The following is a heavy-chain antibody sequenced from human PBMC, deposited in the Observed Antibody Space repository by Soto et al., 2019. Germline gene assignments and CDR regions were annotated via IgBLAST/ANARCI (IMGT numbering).Heavy chain of an antibody. J-gene: IGHJ3*02. CDR2: ISTYNGNT. CDR1: GYTFTRYG. Sequence: QVQLEQSGAEVKKPGASVKVSCKASGYTFTRYGITWVRQAPGQVHEWMGRISTYNGNTNYAQKHQGRVTMTAYTSTNTAYMELRSLTTDDTAVYYCARAPGYSTARGAFDIWGQGTVVTLSS. V-gene: IGHV1-18*01. CDR3: ARAPGYSTARGAFDI. D-gene: IGHD6-13*01.